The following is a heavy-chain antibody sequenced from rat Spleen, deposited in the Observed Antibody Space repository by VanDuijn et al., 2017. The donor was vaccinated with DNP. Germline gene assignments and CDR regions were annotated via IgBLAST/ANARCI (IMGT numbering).Heavy chain of an antibody. D-gene: IGHD1-11*01. CDR1: GFIFSNYW. Sequence: EVQLVESGGGPVQPGRSLKLSCVASGFIFSNYWMTWIRQAPTKGLEWVASITNSGGSTYYRDSVKGRFTISRDNAKSTLYLQMSELGSEDTAIYYCAKGPNYGGWSDYFDYWGQGVMVTVSS. J-gene: IGHJ2*01. CDR3: AKGPNYGGWSDYFDY. CDR2: ITNSGGST. V-gene: IGHV5-31*01.